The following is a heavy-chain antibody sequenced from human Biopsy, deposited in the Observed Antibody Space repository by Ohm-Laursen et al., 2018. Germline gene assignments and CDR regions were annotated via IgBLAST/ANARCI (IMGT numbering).Heavy chain of an antibody. CDR2: MYYSGNT. V-gene: IGHV4-59*08. J-gene: IGHJ4*02. CDR1: GGSISNLY. Sequence: SDTLSLTCNVSGGSISNLYWSWIRQPPGKGLEWIGYMYYSGNTNYNPSLKSRVTISVDTSKNQFSLKLGSVTVADTAVFYCARRGSGGRSFDYWGQGSLVTVSS. D-gene: IGHD2-15*01. CDR3: ARRGSGGRSFDY.